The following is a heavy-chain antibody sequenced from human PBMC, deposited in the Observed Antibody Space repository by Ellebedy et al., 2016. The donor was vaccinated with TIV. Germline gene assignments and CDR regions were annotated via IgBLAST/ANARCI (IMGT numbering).Heavy chain of an antibody. V-gene: IGHV4-39*07. D-gene: IGHD3-22*01. J-gene: IGHJ4*02. CDR2: IYYSGST. CDR1: GGSISSSSYY. Sequence: SETLSLTCTVSGGSISSSSYYWGWIRQPPGKGLDWIGTIYYSGSTYYNPSLKSRVTISVDTSKNQFSLKLSSVTAADTAVFYCARLSGSTYYYDSSGSYWGQGTLVTVSS. CDR3: ARLSGSTYYYDSSGSY.